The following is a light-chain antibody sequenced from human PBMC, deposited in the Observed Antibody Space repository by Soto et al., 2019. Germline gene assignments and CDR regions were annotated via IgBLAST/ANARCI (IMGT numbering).Light chain of an antibody. Sequence: DIVMTQSPDSLAVSLGERATINCKSSQRVLSSSINKNFLAWYQQKPGQSPKLLIYWASTRESGVPDRFSGSGSGTDFTLTISSLQAEDVAVYYCQQYYTTPLTFGGGTKVEI. CDR1: QRVLSSSINKNF. CDR3: QQYYTTPLT. J-gene: IGKJ4*01. V-gene: IGKV4-1*01. CDR2: WAS.